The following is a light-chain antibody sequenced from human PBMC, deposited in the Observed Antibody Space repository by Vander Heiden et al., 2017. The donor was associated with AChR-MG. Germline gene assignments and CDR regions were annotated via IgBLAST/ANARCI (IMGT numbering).Light chain of an antibody. CDR2: AAS. CDR1: QSISSY. Sequence: DIQMTQSPSSLSASVGDRVTITCRASQSISSYLNWYQQKPGKAPKLLIYAASSLQSGVPSRFSGSASGTDFTLTISSLQPEDFATYYCQRSYSTVATFGPGTKVDIK. V-gene: IGKV1-39*01. CDR3: QRSYSTVAT. J-gene: IGKJ3*01.